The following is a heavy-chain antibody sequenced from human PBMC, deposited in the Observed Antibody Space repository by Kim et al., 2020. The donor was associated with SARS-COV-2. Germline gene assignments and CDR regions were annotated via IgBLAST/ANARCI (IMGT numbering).Heavy chain of an antibody. CDR2: IRSKAKNYAT. D-gene: IGHD1-26*01. J-gene: IGHJ5*02. V-gene: IGHV3-73*01. CDR1: GFSFSGST. CDR3: TKYLTGEPWFDP. Sequence: GGSLRLSCAASGFSFSGSTIHWVRQASGKGLEWVGCIRSKAKNYATAYTASVEGRFTVSRDDSKNTAYLQMSSLKTEDSAVYYCTKYLTGEPWFDPWGQGIRVTVSS.